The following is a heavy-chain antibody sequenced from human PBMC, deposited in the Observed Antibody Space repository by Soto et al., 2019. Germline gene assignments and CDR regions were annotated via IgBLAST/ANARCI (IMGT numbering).Heavy chain of an antibody. CDR1: GFTFSTYA. J-gene: IGHJ4*02. CDR3: AREGLVAGSQEF. CDR2: IWYDGSNK. V-gene: IGHV3-33*08. D-gene: IGHD6-19*01. Sequence: GGSLRLSCATSGFTFSTYAIHWVRQAPGKGLEWVALIWYDGSNKYYADSVKGRFIVSRDNTNNTVYLQLNSLTADDTAVYYCAREGLVAGSQEFWGPGTLVTVSS.